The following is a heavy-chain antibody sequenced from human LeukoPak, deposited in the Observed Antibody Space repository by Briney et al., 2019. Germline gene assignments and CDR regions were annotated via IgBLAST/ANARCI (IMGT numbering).Heavy chain of an antibody. CDR1: GGSVNSDRYY. CDR2: IYYSGST. Sequence: SETLSLTCTVSGGSVNSDRYYWSWIRHAPGKGLEWIGYIYYSGSTNYNPSLKSRVTMSVGTSKNQFSLKLNSVTAADTAVYYCARDSEYNHGFDYWGQGTLVTVSS. D-gene: IGHD5-18*01. J-gene: IGHJ4*02. V-gene: IGHV4-61*01. CDR3: ARDSEYNHGFDY.